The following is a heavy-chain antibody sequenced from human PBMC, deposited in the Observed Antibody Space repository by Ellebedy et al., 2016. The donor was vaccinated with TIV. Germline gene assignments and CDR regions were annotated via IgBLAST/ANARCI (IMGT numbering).Heavy chain of an antibody. V-gene: IGHV4-59*01. CDR2: IHYSRST. CDR1: GGSINNYY. Sequence: MPSETLSLTCTVSGGSINNYYWSRIRQPPGMGLEWIGYIHYSRSTNYNPSLKSRVTTSVDKSKNQFSLKVNSVTAADTAVYYCARGRSGDLDVWGQGTTVTVSS. D-gene: IGHD3-10*01. J-gene: IGHJ6*02. CDR3: ARGRSGDLDV.